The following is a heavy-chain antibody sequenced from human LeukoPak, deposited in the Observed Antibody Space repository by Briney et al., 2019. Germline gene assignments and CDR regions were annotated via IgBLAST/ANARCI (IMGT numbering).Heavy chain of an antibody. CDR2: IYPGDSDT. Sequence: GESLKISGKGSGYSFTSYWIGWVRQMPGKGLEWMGIIYPGDSDTRYSPSFQGQVTISADKSISTAYLQWSSLKASDTAMYYCARQGDYDSSGYYPNWFDPWGQGTLVTVSS. V-gene: IGHV5-51*01. CDR3: ARQGDYDSSGYYPNWFDP. D-gene: IGHD3-22*01. J-gene: IGHJ5*02. CDR1: GYSFTSYW.